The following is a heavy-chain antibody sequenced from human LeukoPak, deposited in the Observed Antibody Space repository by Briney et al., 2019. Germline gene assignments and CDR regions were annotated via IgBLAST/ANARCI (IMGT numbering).Heavy chain of an antibody. Sequence: ASVKVSRKASGYTFTGYYMHWVRQAPGQGLEWMGWINPNSGGTNYAQKFQGRVTMTRDTSISTAYMELSRLRSDDTAVYYCARGPYYDFWSGYYGYWGQGTLVTVSS. CDR1: GYTFTGYY. V-gene: IGHV1-2*02. CDR3: ARGPYYDFWSGYYGY. CDR2: INPNSGGT. J-gene: IGHJ4*02. D-gene: IGHD3-3*01.